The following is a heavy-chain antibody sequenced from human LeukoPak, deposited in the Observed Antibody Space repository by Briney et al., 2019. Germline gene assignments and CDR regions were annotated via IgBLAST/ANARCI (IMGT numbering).Heavy chain of an antibody. D-gene: IGHD4-17*01. CDR3: AQENGDYDFLNWFDP. Sequence: ASVKVSCKASGYTFTSYYMHWVRQAPGEGLEWMGIINPSGGSTSYAQKFQGRVTITADESTSTAYMELSSLRSEDTAVYYCAQENGDYDFLNWFDPWGQGTLVTVSS. CDR2: INPSGGST. J-gene: IGHJ5*02. V-gene: IGHV1-46*01. CDR1: GYTFTSYY.